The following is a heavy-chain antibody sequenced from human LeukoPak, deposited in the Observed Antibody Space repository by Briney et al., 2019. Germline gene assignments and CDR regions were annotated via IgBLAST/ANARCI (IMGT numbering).Heavy chain of an antibody. D-gene: IGHD6-19*01. Sequence: GGSLRLSCAASGFTFNTYSLNWVRQAPGKGLEWVSSIGSGHSYIDYADSVKGRFTISRDNARNSLYLQMNSLRAEDTAVYYCARSSGWYGWFDPWGRGTLDTVSS. CDR1: GFTFNTYS. J-gene: IGHJ5*02. CDR3: ARSSGWYGWFDP. CDR2: IGSGHSYI. V-gene: IGHV3-21*01.